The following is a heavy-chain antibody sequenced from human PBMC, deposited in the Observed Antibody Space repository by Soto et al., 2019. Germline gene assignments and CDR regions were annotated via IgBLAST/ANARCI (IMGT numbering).Heavy chain of an antibody. J-gene: IGHJ4*02. CDR2: ISYDGSNK. D-gene: IGHD3-10*01. V-gene: IGHV3-30*18. Sequence: GGSLRLSCAASGFTFSSYGMHWVRQAPSKGLEWVAVISYDGSNKYYADSVKGRFTISRDNSKNTLYLQMNSLRAEDTAVYYCAKDDEGGSYCDLGDWRQGTLVTVSS. CDR3: AKDDEGGSYCDLGD. CDR1: GFTFSSYG.